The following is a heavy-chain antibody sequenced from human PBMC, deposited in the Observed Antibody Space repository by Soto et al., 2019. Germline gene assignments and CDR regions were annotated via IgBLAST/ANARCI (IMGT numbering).Heavy chain of an antibody. D-gene: IGHD2-15*01. Sequence: QVQLQQWGAGLLKPSETLSLTCTVYGGSFSGNYWSWIRQPPGMGLESIGEISHSGTTNYNPSLLSRVTISVDTTKNQFYLKLSSVTDADTPIYYCARGNLPGGNTFSYDYRGRGTLVTVAS. CDR2: ISHSGTT. J-gene: IGHJ4*02. CDR3: ARGNLPGGNTFSYDY. V-gene: IGHV4-34*01. CDR1: GGSFSGNY.